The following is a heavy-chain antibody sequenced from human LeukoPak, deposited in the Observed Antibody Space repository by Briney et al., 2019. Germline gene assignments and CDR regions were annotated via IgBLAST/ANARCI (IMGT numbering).Heavy chain of an antibody. V-gene: IGHV3-30*02. CDR2: IRYDGSNK. D-gene: IGHD6-19*01. CDR1: GFTFSSYG. J-gene: IGHJ6*03. Sequence: PGGSLRLSCAASGFTFSSYGMHWVRQAPGKGLEWVAFIRYDGSNKYYADSVKGRFTISRDNSKNTLYLQMNSLRAEDTAVYYYAKDSVAGNDYYYYYMDVWGKGTTVIVSS. CDR3: AKDSVAGNDYYYYYMDV.